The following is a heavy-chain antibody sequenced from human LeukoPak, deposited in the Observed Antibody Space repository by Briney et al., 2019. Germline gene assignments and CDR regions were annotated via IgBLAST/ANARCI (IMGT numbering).Heavy chain of an antibody. CDR2: IFSRGTT. J-gene: IGHJ6*02. Sequence: SETLSLTCTVSGGSMKTFYWSWIRQPAGKGLEWVGRIFSRGTTNYNPSLKSRVTISVDTSKNQFSLKLSSVTAADTAVYYCARHRGAYCSSTSCYSPPYYGMDVWGQGTTVTVSS. CDR1: GGSMKTFY. V-gene: IGHV4-4*07. D-gene: IGHD2-2*01. CDR3: ARHRGAYCSSTSCYSPPYYGMDV.